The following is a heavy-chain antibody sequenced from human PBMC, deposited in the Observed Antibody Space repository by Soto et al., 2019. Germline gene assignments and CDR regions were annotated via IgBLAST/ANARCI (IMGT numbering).Heavy chain of an antibody. J-gene: IGHJ4*02. D-gene: IGHD3-9*01. CDR3: ATDPSGPYDILTGFVY. CDR2: FDPEDGET. Sequence: ASVKVSCKVSGYTLTELSMHWVRQAPGKGLEWMGGFDPEDGETIYAQKFQGRVTMTEDTSTDTAYMELSSLRSEDTAVYYCATDPSGPYDILTGFVYWGQGTLVTVSS. CDR1: GYTLTELS. V-gene: IGHV1-24*01.